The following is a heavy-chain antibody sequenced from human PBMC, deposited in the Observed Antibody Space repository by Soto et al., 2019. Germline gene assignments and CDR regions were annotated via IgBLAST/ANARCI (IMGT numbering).Heavy chain of an antibody. CDR1: GFTFSSYG. V-gene: IGHV3-30*18. CDR3: AKCRVPVVGLGEVFPSRLYYYYGMDV. D-gene: IGHD3-10*01. CDR2: ISYDGSNK. Sequence: PGGSLRLSCAASGFTFSSYGMHWFRQAPGKGLEWVAVISYDGSNKYYADSVKGRFTISRDNSKNTMYLQMNSLRAEDTAVYYCAKCRVPVVGLGEVFPSRLYYYYGMDVWGRGTTVTVSS. J-gene: IGHJ6*02.